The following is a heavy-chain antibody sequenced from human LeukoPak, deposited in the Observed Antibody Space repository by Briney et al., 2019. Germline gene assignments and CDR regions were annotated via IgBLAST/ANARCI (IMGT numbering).Heavy chain of an antibody. Sequence: PGGSLRLSCAASGFTFSSYAMSWVRQAPGKGLEWVSAISGSGGSTYYADSVKGRFTISRDNSKNTLYLQMNSLRAEDTAVYYCAKVYYGSGSRYYFDYWGQGTLVTVSS. CDR3: AKVYYGSGSRYYFDY. D-gene: IGHD3-10*01. CDR2: ISGSGGST. CDR1: GFTFSSYA. J-gene: IGHJ4*02. V-gene: IGHV3-23*01.